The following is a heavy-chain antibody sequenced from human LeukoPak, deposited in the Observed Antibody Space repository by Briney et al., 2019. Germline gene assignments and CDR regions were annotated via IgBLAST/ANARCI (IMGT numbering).Heavy chain of an antibody. CDR3: AKDFLDIVVVVAGPFDY. J-gene: IGHJ4*02. V-gene: IGHV3-23*01. CDR2: IRGSGGST. CDR1: GFTFSSYA. Sequence: GGSLRLSCAASGFTFSSYAMSWVRQSQGKGLEWVSAIRGSGGSTYYADSVKGRFTISRDNSKKPLYLQMNSLRAEDTAVYYCAKDFLDIVVVVAGPFDYWGQGTLVTVSS. D-gene: IGHD2-15*01.